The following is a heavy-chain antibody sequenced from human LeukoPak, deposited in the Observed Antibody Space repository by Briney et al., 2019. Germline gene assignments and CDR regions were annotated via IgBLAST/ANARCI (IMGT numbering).Heavy chain of an antibody. CDR1: GFTFSNAW. J-gene: IGHJ4*02. CDR3: TTGPYDYGSGTYYH. CDR2: IKSKTDGGTT. Sequence: GGSLRLSCAASGFTFSNAWMSWVHQAPGKGLEWVGRIKSKTDGGTTDYAAPVKGRFTISRDDSKNTLYVQMNSLKTEDTAVYYCTTGPYDYGSGTYYHWGQGTLVTVSS. V-gene: IGHV3-15*01. D-gene: IGHD3-10*01.